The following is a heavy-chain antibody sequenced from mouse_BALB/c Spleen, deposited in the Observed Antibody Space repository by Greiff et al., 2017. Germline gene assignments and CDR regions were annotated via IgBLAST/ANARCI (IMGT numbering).Heavy chain of an antibody. D-gene: IGHD2-3*01. V-gene: IGHV1S81*02. Sequence: VQLQQSGAELVKPGASVKLSCKASGYTFTSYWMHWVKQRPGQGLEWIGEINPSNGRTNYNEKFKSKATLTVDKSSSTAYMQLSSLTSEDSAVYYCARSGDGYSLAYWGQGTLVTVSA. CDR3: ARSGDGYSLAY. CDR1: GYTFTSYW. J-gene: IGHJ3*01. CDR2: INPSNGRT.